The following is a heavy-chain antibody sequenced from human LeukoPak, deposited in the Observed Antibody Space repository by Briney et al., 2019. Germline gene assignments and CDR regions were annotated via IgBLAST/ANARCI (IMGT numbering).Heavy chain of an antibody. CDR3: ARHGYSSSFDY. V-gene: IGHV4-34*01. CDR2: INHSGST. Sequence: ASETLSLTCAVYGGSFSGYYWSWIRQPPGKGLEWIGEINHSGSTNYNPSLKSRVTISVDTSKNQFSLKLSSVTAADTAVYYCARHGYSSSFDYWGQGTLVTVSS. J-gene: IGHJ4*02. CDR1: GGSFSGYY. D-gene: IGHD6-6*01.